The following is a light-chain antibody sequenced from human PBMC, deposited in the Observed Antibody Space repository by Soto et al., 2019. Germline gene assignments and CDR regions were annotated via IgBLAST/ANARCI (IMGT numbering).Light chain of an antibody. CDR1: QSVSSN. J-gene: IGKJ2*01. V-gene: IGKV3-15*01. CDR3: QQYNNWPRT. Sequence: EIVMTHSPATLSVSPGERATLSCRASQSVSSNLAWYQQKPGHAPRLLIYGASTRATGIPARFSGSGSGTEFTLTISSLQSEDFAVYYCQQYNNWPRTFGQGTKLEIK. CDR2: GAS.